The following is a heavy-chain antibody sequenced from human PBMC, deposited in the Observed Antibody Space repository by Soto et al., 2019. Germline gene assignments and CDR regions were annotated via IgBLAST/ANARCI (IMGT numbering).Heavy chain of an antibody. Sequence: QVQLVPSGAEVKKPGASVKVSCKASGYPFTTYALPWVRQAPGQRLEWMGWINAGTGNTKYSQKFQGRVTITRDTAARPVYMELSSLRSEDTNVYYCARGPPLACCGGDCHWYFELWGGGTLVTV. J-gene: IGHJ2*01. CDR3: ARGPPLACCGGDCHWYFEL. D-gene: IGHD2-21*02. V-gene: IGHV1-3*01. CDR2: INAGTGNT. CDR1: GYPFTTYA.